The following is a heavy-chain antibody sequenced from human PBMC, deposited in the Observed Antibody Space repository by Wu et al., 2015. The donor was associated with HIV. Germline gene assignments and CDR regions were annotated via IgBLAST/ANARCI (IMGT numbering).Heavy chain of an antibody. D-gene: IGHD1-1*01. CDR2: INPASGST. CDR3: ARDASPVTTEFDY. J-gene: IGHJ4*02. Sequence: QVQLVQSGAEVKKPGASVKVSCKASGYTFTGYYMHWVRQAPGRGPEWMGWINPASGSTIYAENFEGRVIVTRDTSINTAYMELSGLRSDDTAIYYCARDASPVTTEFDYWGQGTLVTVSS. V-gene: IGHV1-2*02. CDR1: GYTFTGYY.